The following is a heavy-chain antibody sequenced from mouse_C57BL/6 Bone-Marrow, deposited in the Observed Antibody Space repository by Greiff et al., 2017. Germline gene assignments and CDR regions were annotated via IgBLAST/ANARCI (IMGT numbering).Heavy chain of an antibody. Sequence: VQLQQSGAELVRPGTSVKVSCKASGYAFTNYLIEWVKQRPGQGLEWIGVINPGSGGTNYNEKFKGKATLTADKSSSTAYMQLSSLTSEDSAVYFCATYYCGSSGYFDVWGTGTTVTVSS. CDR2: INPGSGGT. J-gene: IGHJ1*03. CDR3: ATYYCGSSGYFDV. CDR1: GYAFTNYL. V-gene: IGHV1-54*01. D-gene: IGHD1-1*01.